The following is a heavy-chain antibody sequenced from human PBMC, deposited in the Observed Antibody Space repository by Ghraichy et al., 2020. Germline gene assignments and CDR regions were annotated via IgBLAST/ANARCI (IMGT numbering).Heavy chain of an antibody. CDR3: ASSGSYLVFDY. D-gene: IGHD1-26*01. V-gene: IGHV3-23*01. CDR2: ISGSGGST. Sequence: GGSLRLSCAASGFTFSSYAMSWVRQAPGKGLEWDSAISGSGGSTYYADSVKGRFTISRDNSKNTLYLQMNSLRAEDTAVYYCASSGSYLVFDYWGQGTLVTVSS. CDR1: GFTFSSYA. J-gene: IGHJ4*02.